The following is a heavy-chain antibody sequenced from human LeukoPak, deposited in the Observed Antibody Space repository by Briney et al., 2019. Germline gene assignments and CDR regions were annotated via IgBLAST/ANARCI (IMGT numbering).Heavy chain of an antibody. D-gene: IGHD6-13*01. Sequence: SQTLSLTCTVSGASLSSGGYYWSWIRQHPGKGLEWIGYIYYSGSTYYNPSLKRRVTISVDTSKNHFSLKLSSVTAADTAVYHCARGAAAGTLWFDYWGQGTLVTVSS. J-gene: IGHJ4*02. CDR3: ARGAAAGTLWFDY. V-gene: IGHV4-31*03. CDR1: GASLSSGGYY. CDR2: IYYSGST.